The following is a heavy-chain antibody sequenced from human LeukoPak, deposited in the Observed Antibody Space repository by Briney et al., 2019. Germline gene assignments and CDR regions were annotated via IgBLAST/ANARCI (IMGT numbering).Heavy chain of an antibody. V-gene: IGHV1-2*06. CDR3: TRESGSYHGNDY. CDR2: INPNNGGT. Sequence: GASVTVSCKASGYTFTGYYMHWVRQAPGQGLEWMGRINPNNGGTNYAQKFQGRVTMTGDTSISTAYMELSSLRSDDTAVYYCTRESGSYHGNDYWGQGTLVTVS. D-gene: IGHD1-26*01. J-gene: IGHJ4*02. CDR1: GYTFTGYY.